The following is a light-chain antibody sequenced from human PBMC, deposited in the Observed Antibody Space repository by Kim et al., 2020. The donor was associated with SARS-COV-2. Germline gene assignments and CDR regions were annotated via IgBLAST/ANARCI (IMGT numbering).Light chain of an antibody. CDR1: QSLVYSDGNTY. CDR3: MQATQPTWT. CDR2: MIS. Sequence: EIVMTQTPLSLAVTLGQPASISCRSSQSLVYSDGNTYLSWLHQRPGQPPRLLIYMISNRFSGVPDRFSGSGAGTDFTLKISRVEAEDAGIYYCMQATQPTWTFGPGTKLEI. J-gene: IGKJ1*01. V-gene: IGKV2-24*01.